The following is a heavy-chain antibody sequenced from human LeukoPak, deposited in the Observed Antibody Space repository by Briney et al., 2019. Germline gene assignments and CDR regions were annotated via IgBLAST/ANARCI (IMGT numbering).Heavy chain of an antibody. Sequence: GGSLTLFCEASGFTYSSYCMNWIRQATGKGMERLPSISSSSNYIYYADSVKGQFTISRDNAKNSLYLQMNSLRAEDTAVYYCARGVYDYFYMDVWGKGTTVTVAS. V-gene: IGHV3-21*01. CDR2: ISSSSNYI. J-gene: IGHJ6*03. CDR3: ARGVYDYFYMDV. D-gene: IGHD6-13*01. CDR1: GFTYSSYC.